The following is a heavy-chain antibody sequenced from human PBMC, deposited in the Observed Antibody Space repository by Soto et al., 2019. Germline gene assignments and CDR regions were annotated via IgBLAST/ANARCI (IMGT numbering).Heavy chain of an antibody. Sequence: QVQLVQSGAEVKKPWSSVKVSCKASGGTFSSYAISWVRQAPGQGLEWMGGIIPIFGTANYAQKFQGRVTITADESTSTAYMELSSLRSEDTAVYYCARDREYCSGGSCYSGYYYYGMDVWGQGTTVTVSS. CDR1: GGTFSSYA. V-gene: IGHV1-69*01. CDR2: IIPIFGTA. D-gene: IGHD2-15*01. J-gene: IGHJ6*02. CDR3: ARDREYCSGGSCYSGYYYYGMDV.